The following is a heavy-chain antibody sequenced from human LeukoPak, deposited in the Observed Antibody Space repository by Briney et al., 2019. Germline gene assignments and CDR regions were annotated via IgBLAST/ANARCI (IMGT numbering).Heavy chain of an antibody. Sequence: GGSLRLSCAASGYTVSTYAMTWVRQAPGKGLEWVSSISTSVGNTYYADSVKGRFTISRDNSNNTLYLQMNSLTAEDTAVYYCAKRAEFGGFDPWGQGTLVTVSS. D-gene: IGHD3-10*01. CDR2: ISTSVGNT. J-gene: IGHJ5*02. V-gene: IGHV3-23*01. CDR1: GYTVSTYA. CDR3: AKRAEFGGFDP.